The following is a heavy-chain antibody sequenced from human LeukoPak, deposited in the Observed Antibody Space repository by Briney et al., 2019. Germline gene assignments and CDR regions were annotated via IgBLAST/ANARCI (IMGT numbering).Heavy chain of an antibody. Sequence: GGSLRLSCAASGFTFSSYAMSWVRQAPGKGLEWVSVISGSGGNTYYADSVKGRFTISRDNSKNTLYLQMNSLRGEDTAIYYCAKDGKGAPVAGTGYFDYWGQGTLVTVSS. CDR1: GFTFSSYA. CDR3: AKDGKGAPVAGTGYFDY. J-gene: IGHJ4*02. V-gene: IGHV3-23*01. CDR2: ISGSGGNT. D-gene: IGHD6-19*01.